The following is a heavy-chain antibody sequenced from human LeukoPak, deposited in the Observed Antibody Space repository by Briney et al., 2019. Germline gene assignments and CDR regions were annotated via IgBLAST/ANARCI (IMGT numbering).Heavy chain of an antibody. Sequence: PGGSLGLSCAASGFTFRNYVIHWVRQAPGKGLEWVAVTSSDLNVKLYADSVKGRFTISRDNSRSTLYLQMNSLRPEDTAIYYCAREGYYGSGSPPSLYFDYWGQGTLVTASS. CDR2: TSSDLNVK. CDR1: GFTFRNYV. V-gene: IGHV3-30-3*01. J-gene: IGHJ4*02. D-gene: IGHD3-10*01. CDR3: AREGYYGSGSPPSLYFDY.